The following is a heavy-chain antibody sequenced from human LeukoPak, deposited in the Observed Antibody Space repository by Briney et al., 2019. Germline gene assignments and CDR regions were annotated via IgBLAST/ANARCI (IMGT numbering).Heavy chain of an antibody. J-gene: IGHJ1*01. D-gene: IGHD6-13*01. CDR1: GYRFTSYW. Sequence: KHGESLKISCMGSGYRFTSYWIGWVRQMPGEGLEWMGIIYPGDSDTRYSTSFQGQVTISADKSISTAYLQWSSLKASDTAMYYCARSGGNFYSSTWYGHWGQGTLVTVSS. V-gene: IGHV5-51*01. CDR3: ARSGGNFYSSTWYGH. CDR2: IYPGDSDT.